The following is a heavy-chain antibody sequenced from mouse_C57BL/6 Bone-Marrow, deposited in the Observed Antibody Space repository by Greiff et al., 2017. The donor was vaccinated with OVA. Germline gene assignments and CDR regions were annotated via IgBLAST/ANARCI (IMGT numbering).Heavy chain of an antibody. V-gene: IGHV1-22*01. CDR2: INPNNGGT. J-gene: IGHJ1*03. D-gene: IGHD2-10*01. CDR1: GYTFTDYN. Sequence: DVKLVESGPELVKPGASVKMSCKASGYTFTDYNMHWVKQSHGKSLEWIGYINPNNGGTSYNQKFKGKATLTVNKSSSTAYMELRSLTSEDSAVYYCARKAYHWYFDVWGTGTTVTVSS. CDR3: ARKAYHWYFDV.